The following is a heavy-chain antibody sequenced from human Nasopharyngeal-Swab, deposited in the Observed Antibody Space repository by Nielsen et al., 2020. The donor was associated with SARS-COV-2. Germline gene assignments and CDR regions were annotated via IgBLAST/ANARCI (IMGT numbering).Heavy chain of an antibody. Sequence: GGSLRLSCAASGYTFSSYWMHWVRQVPGEGLVWVSRIDNDGRITDYADSVKGRFTISRDNAKNTLYLQMNSLRVEDTAVYYCVKHQGSSSDQWGQGTLVTVSS. V-gene: IGHV3-74*01. CDR1: GYTFSSYW. CDR3: VKHQGSSSDQ. J-gene: IGHJ4*02. CDR2: IDNDGRIT.